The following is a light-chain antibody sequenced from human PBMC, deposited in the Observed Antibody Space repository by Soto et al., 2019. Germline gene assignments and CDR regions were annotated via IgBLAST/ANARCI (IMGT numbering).Light chain of an antibody. CDR2: EVS. Sequence: QSVLTQPPSVSAAPGQKVTISCSGSSSNIGGNSVSWYQQPPGTAPKLMIYEVSKRPSGVPDRFSGSKSGNTASLTISGLQAADEADYYCSLYTSENAYVFGTGTKVTVL. CDR3: SLYTSENAYV. J-gene: IGLJ1*01. CDR1: SSNIGGNS. V-gene: IGLV2-18*01.